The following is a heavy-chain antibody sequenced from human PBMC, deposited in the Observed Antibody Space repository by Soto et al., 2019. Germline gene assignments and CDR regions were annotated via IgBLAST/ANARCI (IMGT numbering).Heavy chain of an antibody. CDR3: ARDRVVGATLLNWFDP. CDR2: TYYRSKWYN. J-gene: IGHJ5*02. V-gene: IGHV6-1*01. Sequence: KQSQTLSLTFAISGDSVSSNSAAWNWIRQSPSRGLEWLGRTYYRSKWYNDYAVSVKSRITINPDTSKNQFSLQLNSVTPEDTAVYYCARDRVVGATLLNWFDPWGQGTLVTVSS. D-gene: IGHD1-26*01. CDR1: GDSVSSNSAA.